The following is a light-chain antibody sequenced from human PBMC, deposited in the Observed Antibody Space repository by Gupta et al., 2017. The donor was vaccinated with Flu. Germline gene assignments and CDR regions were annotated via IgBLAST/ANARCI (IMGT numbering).Light chain of an antibody. CDR2: GAS. CDR1: QSVKSNY. J-gene: IGKJ2*01. V-gene: IGKV3-20*01. Sequence: EIVLTQSPGTLSLSPGERATLSCRASQSVKSNYLAWYQHKPGQAPRLLIYGASSRATGIPDRFSGSGSGTEFSLTISRRQPEGFAVYYCHQEGRSPYTFGQGTKLEIK. CDR3: HQEGRSPYT.